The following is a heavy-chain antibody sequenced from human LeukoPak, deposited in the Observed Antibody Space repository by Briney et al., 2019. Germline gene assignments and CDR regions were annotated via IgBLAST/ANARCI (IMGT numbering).Heavy chain of an antibody. V-gene: IGHV1-8*01. CDR2: MNPNSSNT. D-gene: IGHD3-10*01. CDR1: GYTFTSYD. J-gene: IGHJ3*02. CDR3: ATRWFGEKYDAFDI. Sequence: GASVKVSCKASGYTFTSYDINWVRQATGQGLEWMGWMNPNSSNTGYAQKFQGRVTMTRNTSVSTAYMELSSLRSEDTAVYYCATRWFGEKYDAFDIWGQGTMVTVSS.